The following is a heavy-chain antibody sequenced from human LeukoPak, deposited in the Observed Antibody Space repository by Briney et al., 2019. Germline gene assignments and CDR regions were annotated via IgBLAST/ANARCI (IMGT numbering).Heavy chain of an antibody. J-gene: IGHJ3*02. CDR3: ASRLYGDAFDI. CDR1: GFTFSSYW. D-gene: IGHD4-17*01. Sequence: GGSLRLSCAASGFTFSSYWMSWVRQAPGKGLEWVSYISSSGSTIYYADSVKGRFTISRDNAKNSLYLQMNSLRAEDTAVYYCASRLYGDAFDIWGQGTMVTVSS. CDR2: ISSSGSTI. V-gene: IGHV3-48*04.